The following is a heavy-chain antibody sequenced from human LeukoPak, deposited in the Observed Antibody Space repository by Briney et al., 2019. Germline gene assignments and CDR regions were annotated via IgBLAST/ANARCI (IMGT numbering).Heavy chain of an antibody. CDR3: ARAKSGYVDVYFDH. CDR1: GGSISSYY. J-gene: IGHJ4*02. Sequence: PSETLSLTCTVSGGSISSYYWSWIRQPPGKGLEWIGYIYYSGSTNYNPSLKSRVTISVDTSKNQFSLKLSSVTAADTAVYYCARAKSGYVDVYFDHWGQGTLVTVSS. D-gene: IGHD5-12*01. CDR2: IYYSGST. V-gene: IGHV4-59*01.